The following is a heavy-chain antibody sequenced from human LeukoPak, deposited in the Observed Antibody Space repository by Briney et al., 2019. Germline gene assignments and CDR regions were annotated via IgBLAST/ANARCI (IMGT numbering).Heavy chain of an antibody. CDR2: IHTSGST. D-gene: IGHD4-17*01. Sequence: SVTLSLTCTVSGGSINSYYWSWIRQPAGKGLEWIGRIHTSGSTNSNPSLKSRVTMSVDTSKNQFSLRLSSVTAADTAVYYCATWSGDYSFDFWVQGTLVTVSS. CDR1: GGSINSYY. J-gene: IGHJ4*02. V-gene: IGHV4-4*07. CDR3: ATWSGDYSFDF.